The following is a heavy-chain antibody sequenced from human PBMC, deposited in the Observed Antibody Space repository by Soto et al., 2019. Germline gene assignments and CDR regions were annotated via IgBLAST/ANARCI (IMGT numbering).Heavy chain of an antibody. CDR2: ISYDGSNK. CDR3: AIYSFGRPHPKRVGYYGMDV. D-gene: IGHD2-21*01. V-gene: IGHV3-30*04. Sequence: GGSLRLSCAASGFTFSSYAMHWVRQAPAKGLEWVAVISYDGSNKYYADSVKGRFTISRDNSKNSLYLQMNSLRAEYAAVYYCAIYSFGRPHPKRVGYYGMDVWGQGTTVTVSS. J-gene: IGHJ6*02. CDR1: GFTFSSYA.